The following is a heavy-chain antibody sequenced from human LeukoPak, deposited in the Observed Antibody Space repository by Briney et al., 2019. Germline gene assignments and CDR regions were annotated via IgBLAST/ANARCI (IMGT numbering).Heavy chain of an antibody. Sequence: GGSLRLSCAASGFTFSSYGMHWVRQAPGKGLEWVAFIRYDGSNKYYADSVKGRFTISRDNSKNTLYLQMNSLRAEDTAVYYCAKDPPYYYDSSGQTFDYWGQGTLVTVSS. J-gene: IGHJ4*02. CDR3: AKDPPYYYDSSGQTFDY. CDR2: IRYDGSNK. V-gene: IGHV3-30*02. CDR1: GFTFSSYG. D-gene: IGHD3-22*01.